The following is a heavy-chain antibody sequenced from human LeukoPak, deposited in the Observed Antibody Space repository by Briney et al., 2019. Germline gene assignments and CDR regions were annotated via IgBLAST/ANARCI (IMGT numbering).Heavy chain of an antibody. V-gene: IGHV1-46*01. CDR1: GYTFSRYY. CDR3: ARVTCPGGDGDYYYLLDV. D-gene: IGHD4-17*01. CDR2: ISPSGGST. Sequence: ASVKVSCKASGYTFSRYYMHWVRQAPGQGLEWMGIISPSGGSTTYAQKFQGRVTMTRDTSTSTVYMELSSLRSDDTAVYYCARVTCPGGDGDYYYLLDVWGQGTTVTVSS. J-gene: IGHJ6*02.